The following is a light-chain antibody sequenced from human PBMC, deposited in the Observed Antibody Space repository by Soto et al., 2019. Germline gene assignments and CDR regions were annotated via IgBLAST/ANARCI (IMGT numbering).Light chain of an antibody. CDR2: EVN. V-gene: IGLV2-14*01. CDR3: ASFRSGTILV. Sequence: QSALTQPASVSGSPGQSVTISCTGPRSDIGDSNFISWYQQSPGKAPRLLIYEVNNRPSGVSRRFSGSKAGNTASLTISGLLEDDAADYFCASFRSGTILVFGSGTKVTVL. CDR1: RSDIGDSNF. J-gene: IGLJ1*01.